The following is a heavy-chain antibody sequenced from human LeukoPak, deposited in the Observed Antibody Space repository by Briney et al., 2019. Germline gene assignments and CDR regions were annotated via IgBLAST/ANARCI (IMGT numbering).Heavy chain of an antibody. CDR2: IPYSGST. CDR1: GGSFSSSSYY. D-gene: IGHD3-16*02. V-gene: IGHV4-39*01. CDR3: ARQGRPRTNYDYFWGNYRSRPNYYYYMDV. J-gene: IGHJ6*03. Sequence: SETLSLTCTVSGGSFSSSSYYWGWIRQPPGKGLEWIGTIPYSGSTYYNPSLKSRVTISVDTSKSQFSLKLSSVTAADTAVYYCARQGRPRTNYDYFWGNYRSRPNYYYYMDVRGKGTTVTVSS.